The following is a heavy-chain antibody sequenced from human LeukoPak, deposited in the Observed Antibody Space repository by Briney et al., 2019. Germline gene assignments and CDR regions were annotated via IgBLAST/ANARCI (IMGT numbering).Heavy chain of an antibody. J-gene: IGHJ4*02. Sequence: SETLSLTCTVSGGPISSYYWSWIRQPAGKGLEWIGRIYTSGSTNYNPSLKSRVTMSVDTSKNQFSLKLSSVTAADTAVYYCAKHKGAAGTFDYWGQGTLVTVSS. CDR2: IYTSGST. CDR3: AKHKGAAGTFDY. CDR1: GGPISSYY. D-gene: IGHD6-13*01. V-gene: IGHV4-4*07.